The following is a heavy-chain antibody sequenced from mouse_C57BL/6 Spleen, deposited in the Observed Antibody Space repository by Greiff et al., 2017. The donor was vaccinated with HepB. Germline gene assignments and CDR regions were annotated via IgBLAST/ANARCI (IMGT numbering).Heavy chain of an antibody. CDR2: INPSTGGT. V-gene: IGHV1-42*01. Sequence: EVQLQQSGPELVKPGASVKISCKASGYSFTGYYMNWVKQSPEKSLEWIGEINPSTGGTTYNQKFKAKATLTVDKSSSTAYMQLKSLTSEDSAVYYCAIIYYACAYWGQGTLVTVSA. CDR3: AIIYYACAY. J-gene: IGHJ3*01. CDR1: GYSFTGYY. D-gene: IGHD2-1*01.